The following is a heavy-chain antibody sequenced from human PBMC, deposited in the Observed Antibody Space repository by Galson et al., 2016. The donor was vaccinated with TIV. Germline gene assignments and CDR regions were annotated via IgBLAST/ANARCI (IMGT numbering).Heavy chain of an antibody. D-gene: IGHD1-26*01. CDR1: GGSISNGGYY. V-gene: IGHV4-31*03. Sequence: TLSLTCNVSGGSISNGGYYWSWIRQHPGKGLEWIGNIYYSGGTDYNPSLKSRVAISVDPSKNQFSLRLSSVTAADTAMYYCARWADSGSYYEYFQHWGQGTLVAVSS. CDR2: IYYSGGT. J-gene: IGHJ1*01. CDR3: ARWADSGSYYEYFQH.